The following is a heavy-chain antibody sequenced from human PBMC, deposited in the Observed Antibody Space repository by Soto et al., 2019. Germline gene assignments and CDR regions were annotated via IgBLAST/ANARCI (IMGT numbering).Heavy chain of an antibody. CDR2: IDPSDSYT. V-gene: IGHV5-10-1*01. D-gene: IGHD3-10*01. CDR1: GYSFTIYW. CDR3: XRHSYSASGFYYYGLDV. J-gene: IGHJ6*02. Sequence: PGESLKISCMASGYSFTIYWISWVRQMPGKGLEWMGRIDPSDSYTNVSPSFQGHVTISADKSISTAYLQWSSLKASDSAMYYCXRHSYSASGFYYYGLDVWGQGTTVTVSS.